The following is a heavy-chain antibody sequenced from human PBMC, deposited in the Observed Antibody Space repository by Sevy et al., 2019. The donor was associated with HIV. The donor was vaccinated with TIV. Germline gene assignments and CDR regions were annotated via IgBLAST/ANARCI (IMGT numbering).Heavy chain of an antibody. J-gene: IGHJ6*02. CDR3: AKDLDYDILTGYSRNYYGMDV. V-gene: IGHV3-23*01. CDR2: ISGSGGST. Sequence: GGSLRLSCAASGFTFSSYAMSWVRQAPGKGLEWVSAISGSGGSTYYADSVEGRFTISRDNSKNTLYLQMNSLRAEETAVYYCAKDLDYDILTGYSRNYYGMDVWGQGTTVTVSS. D-gene: IGHD3-9*01. CDR1: GFTFSSYA.